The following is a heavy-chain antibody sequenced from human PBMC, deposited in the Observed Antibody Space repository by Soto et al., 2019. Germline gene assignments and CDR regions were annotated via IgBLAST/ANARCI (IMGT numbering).Heavy chain of an antibody. CDR1: GYTFTGYY. Sequence: ASVKVSCKASGYTFTGYYMHWVRQAPGQGLEWMGWINPNSGGTNYAQKFQGRVTMTRDTSISTAYMELSRLRSDDTAVYYCAREELDIYYYYYGMDVWGQGTTVTVSS. J-gene: IGHJ6*02. V-gene: IGHV1-2*02. D-gene: IGHD1-1*01. CDR2: INPNSGGT. CDR3: AREELDIYYYYYGMDV.